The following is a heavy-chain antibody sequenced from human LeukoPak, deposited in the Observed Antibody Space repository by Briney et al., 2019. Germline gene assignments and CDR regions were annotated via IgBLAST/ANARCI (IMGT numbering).Heavy chain of an antibody. J-gene: IGHJ4*02. D-gene: IGHD1-26*01. CDR3: VRGGELRYFDS. V-gene: IGHV4-34*01. Sequence: ASETLSLTCAVYGGSFNGYYWSWIRQPPGKGLEWIGTFYHSGSTYYKSPLRSRVTISVDTSKNQFSLKLSSVTAADTAFYYCVRGGELRYFDSWGQGALVTVSS. CDR2: FYHSGST. CDR1: GGSFNGYY.